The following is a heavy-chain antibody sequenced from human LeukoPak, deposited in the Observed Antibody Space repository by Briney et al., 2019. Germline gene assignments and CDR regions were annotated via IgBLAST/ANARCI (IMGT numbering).Heavy chain of an antibody. V-gene: IGHV3-48*02. J-gene: IGHJ6*02. D-gene: IGHD4-11*01. Sequence: GGSLRLSCAASGFTFSSYSMNWVRQAPGKGLGWVSYITSNSGTTYYAASVEGRFTISRDNAQDSLYLLLNSLRDEDTAVYYCARDWGDHSNPYYYYGMDVWGQGTTVTVSS. CDR1: GFTFSSYS. CDR2: ITSNSGTT. CDR3: ARDWGDHSNPYYYYGMDV.